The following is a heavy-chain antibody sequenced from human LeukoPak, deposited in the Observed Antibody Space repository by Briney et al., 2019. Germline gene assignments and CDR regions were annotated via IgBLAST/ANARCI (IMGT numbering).Heavy chain of an antibody. D-gene: IGHD3-3*01. J-gene: IGHJ4*02. CDR1: GFTFSNAW. CDR3: TTETLYYDFWSGLLDY. V-gene: IGHV3-15*01. Sequence: GGSLRLSCAASGFTFSNAWMSWVRQGPGKGLEWIGRIKSKTDGGTTDYAAPVKGRFTISRDDSKNTLYLQMNSLKTEDTAVYYCTTETLYYDFWSGLLDYWGQGTLVTVSS. CDR2: IKSKTDGGTT.